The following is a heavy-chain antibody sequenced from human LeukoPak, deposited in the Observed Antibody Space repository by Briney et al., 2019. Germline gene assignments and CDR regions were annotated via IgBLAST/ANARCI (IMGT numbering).Heavy chain of an antibody. CDR1: GGSISSSSYY. CDR3: ARPHRGYSYGFDY. Sequence: SETLSLTCTVSGGSISSSSYYWGWSRQPPGKGLEWIVSIYYSGSTYYNPSLKSRVTISVNMSKKQFSLKVSSVTAANTAVYYCARPHRGYSYGFDYWGQGTLVTVSS. D-gene: IGHD5-18*01. CDR2: IYYSGST. V-gene: IGHV4-39*01. J-gene: IGHJ4*02.